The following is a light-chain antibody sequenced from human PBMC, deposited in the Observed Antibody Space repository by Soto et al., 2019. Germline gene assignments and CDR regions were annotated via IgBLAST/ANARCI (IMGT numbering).Light chain of an antibody. CDR1: SSDVGSGNL. CDR2: DVR. V-gene: IGLV2-23*02. J-gene: IGLJ2*01. CDR3: CSDAGHSDVV. Sequence: QSALTQPASVSGSPGQSITISCTGTSSDVGSGNLVSWYQHHPGKAPKLIIYDVRKRPSGVSNRFSGAKSGNTASLTISGLQAEDEADYYCCSDAGHSDVVFGGGTKLTVL.